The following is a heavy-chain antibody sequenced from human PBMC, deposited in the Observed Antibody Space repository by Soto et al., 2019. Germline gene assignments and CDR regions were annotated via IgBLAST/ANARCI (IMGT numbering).Heavy chain of an antibody. CDR2: ISFDGSKT. CDR1: GFSFSVYP. V-gene: IGHV3-30*04. Sequence: VQLVESGGGVDRPGRSLRLSCAASGFSFSVYPMNWVRQAPGKGLEWVAFISFDGSKTYYSDSVKGRFTISRDNSKNTVSLQMNNLRPGEAAVYHCANLLNVAAAGTPHYYGVYVWGQGTTVTVS. D-gene: IGHD6-13*01. CDR3: ANLLNVAAAGTPHYYGVYV. J-gene: IGHJ6*02.